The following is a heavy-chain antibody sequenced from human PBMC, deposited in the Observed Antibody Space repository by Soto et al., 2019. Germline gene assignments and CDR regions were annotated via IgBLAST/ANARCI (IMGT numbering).Heavy chain of an antibody. J-gene: IGHJ6*02. V-gene: IGHV3-73*02. CDR3: CRRVEGGYYYCGFDV. D-gene: IGHD3-16*01. CDR2: IRSKANGYAT. CDR1: GFDFSGSA. Sequence: EMQLVESGGGLVQPGWSLKLSCAASGFDFSGSAMHWVRQPSGKGLEWVGRIRSKANGYATAYGASVSGRLTIPRDDSNNTTYLQLHSLKPDDTDVDYCCRRVEGGYYYCGFDVWGQGTAVIVSS.